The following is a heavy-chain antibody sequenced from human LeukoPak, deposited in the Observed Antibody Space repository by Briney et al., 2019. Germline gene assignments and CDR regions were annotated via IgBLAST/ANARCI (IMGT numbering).Heavy chain of an antibody. CDR3: ARVGDPAGYSIDY. J-gene: IGHJ4*02. D-gene: IGHD3-9*01. V-gene: IGHV4-30-4*01. CDR2: IYYSGST. Sequence: SSQTLSLTCTVSGGSISSGDYYWRWIRQPPGKGLEWIGYIYYSGSTYYNPSLKSRVTISVDTSKNQFSLKLSSVTAADTAVYYCARVGDPAGYSIDYWGQGTLVTVSS. CDR1: GGSISSGDYY.